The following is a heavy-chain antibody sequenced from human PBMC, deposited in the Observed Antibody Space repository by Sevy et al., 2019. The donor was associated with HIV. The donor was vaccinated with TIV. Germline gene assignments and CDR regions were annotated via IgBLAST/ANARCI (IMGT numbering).Heavy chain of an antibody. D-gene: IGHD6-19*01. CDR3: GKARYINGWYVLDY. V-gene: IGHV3-23*01. Sequence: GGSLRLSCAASGFIFSSYAMSWVRQAPGKGLEWVSTNRGSGDKTFYADSVKGRFTISRDNSQNTLYLQMNSLRAEDTAVYYCGKARYINGWYVLDYWGQGTLVTVSS. J-gene: IGHJ4*02. CDR2: NRGSGDKT. CDR1: GFIFSSYA.